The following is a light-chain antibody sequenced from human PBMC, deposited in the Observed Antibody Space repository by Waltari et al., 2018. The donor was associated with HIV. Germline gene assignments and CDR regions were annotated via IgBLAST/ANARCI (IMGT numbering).Light chain of an antibody. CDR2: SDK. V-gene: IGLV1-40*03. CDR3: QSYDLNAPFV. CDR1: SSNIGAGYA. J-gene: IGLJ1*01. Sequence: QSVVTQPPSVTGAPGQQVTITCTGTSSNIGAGYAVHWYQRLPGAAPRLIIYSDKNRPSGVPDRFSASKSGAFASLVITGLQPEDEGDYICQSYDLNAPFVFGGGTEVTVL.